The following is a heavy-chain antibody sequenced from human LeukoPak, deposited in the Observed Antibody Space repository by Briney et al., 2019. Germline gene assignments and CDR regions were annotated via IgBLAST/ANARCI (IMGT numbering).Heavy chain of an antibody. D-gene: IGHD2-21*02. CDR1: GFTFDDYA. V-gene: IGHV3-9*01. Sequence: GGSLRLSCAASGFTFDDYAMHWVRQAPGKGLEWVSGISWNSGSIAYADSVKGRFTISRDNAKNSLYLQMSSLRAEDTAVYYCASLVYCGADCYTDYWGQGTLVTVSS. CDR2: ISWNSGSI. J-gene: IGHJ4*02. CDR3: ASLVYCGADCYTDY.